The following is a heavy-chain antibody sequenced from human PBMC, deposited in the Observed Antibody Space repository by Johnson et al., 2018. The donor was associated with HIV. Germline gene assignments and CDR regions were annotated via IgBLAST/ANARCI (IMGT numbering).Heavy chain of an antibody. CDR1: GFTLSSYW. V-gene: IGHV3-7*03. CDR2: IKQDGSET. J-gene: IGHJ3*02. CDR3: GFDI. Sequence: VQLVESGGGLVQPGGSVRLSCAASGFTLSSYWMSWVRQAPEKGLEWVANIKQDGSETYYVDSVKGRFTISRDNAKNLLFLQMNSLRAEDTAVYYCGFDIWGQGTMVTVSS.